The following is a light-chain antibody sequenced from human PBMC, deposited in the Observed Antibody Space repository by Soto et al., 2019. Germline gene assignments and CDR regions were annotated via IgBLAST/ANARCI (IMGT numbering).Light chain of an antibody. CDR1: QGISKY. CDR3: QKYNSAPLT. V-gene: IGKV1-27*01. CDR2: AAS. J-gene: IGKJ4*01. Sequence: DIQMTQSPSSLSASVGDRVTITCRASQGISKYLAWYQQKPGKVPELLIYAASTLPSGVPSRFSGSGSGTDFTLTVSSLPPEDVATYYCQKYNSAPLTFGRGTKLEIK.